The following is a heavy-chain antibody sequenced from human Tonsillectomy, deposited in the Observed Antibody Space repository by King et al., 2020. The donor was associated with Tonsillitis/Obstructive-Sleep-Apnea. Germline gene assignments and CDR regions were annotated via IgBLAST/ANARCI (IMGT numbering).Heavy chain of an antibody. CDR1: GFTFSSYW. CDR2: INSDGSST. J-gene: IGHJ4*02. V-gene: IGHV3-74*01. Sequence: VQLVESGGGLVQPGGSLRLSCAASGFTFSSYWMHWVRQAPGKGLVWVSRINSDGSSTSYADSVKGRFTISRDNAKNTLYLQMNSLRAEDTAVYYCASGDYYDSSGYYYPFDYWGQGTLVTVSS. D-gene: IGHD3-22*01. CDR3: ASGDYYDSSGYYYPFDY.